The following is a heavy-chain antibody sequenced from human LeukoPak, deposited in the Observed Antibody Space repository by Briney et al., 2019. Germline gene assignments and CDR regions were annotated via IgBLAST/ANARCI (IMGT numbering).Heavy chain of an antibody. CDR2: IRYDGSNK. D-gene: IGHD5-24*01. J-gene: IGHJ3*02. V-gene: IGHV3-30*02. CDR3: AKGRDGYNYDDAFDI. CDR1: GFTFSSYG. Sequence: GRSLRLSCAASGFTFSSYGMHWVRQAPGKGLEWVAFIRYDGSNKYYADSVKGRFTISRDNSKNTLYLQMNSLRAEDTAVYYCAKGRDGYNYDDAFDIWGQGTMVTVSS.